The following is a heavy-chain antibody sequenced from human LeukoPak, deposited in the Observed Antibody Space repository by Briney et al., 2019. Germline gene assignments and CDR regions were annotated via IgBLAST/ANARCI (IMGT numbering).Heavy chain of an antibody. CDR3: ARESHDSSGYYSAHFDY. V-gene: IGHV1-69*13. Sequence: SVKASCKASGGTFSSYAISWVRQAPGQGLEWMGGIIPIFGTANYAQKFQGRVTITADESTSTAYMELSSLRSEDTAVYYCARESHDSSGYYSAHFDYWGQGTLVTVSS. CDR1: GGTFSSYA. CDR2: IIPIFGTA. J-gene: IGHJ4*02. D-gene: IGHD3-22*01.